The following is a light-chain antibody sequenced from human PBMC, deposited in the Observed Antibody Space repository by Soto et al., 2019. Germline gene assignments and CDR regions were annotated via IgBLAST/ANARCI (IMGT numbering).Light chain of an antibody. Sequence: QSVLTQPASVSGSPGQSITISCTGTSSDVGGYNYVSWYQQHPGKAPKLMIYEVSNRPSGVSNRFSGSKSGNTASLTISGLQAEDEADYYRSSYTSSSTLLYVFGIGTKLTVL. J-gene: IGLJ1*01. CDR1: SSDVGGYNY. CDR3: SSYTSSSTLLYV. V-gene: IGLV2-14*01. CDR2: EVS.